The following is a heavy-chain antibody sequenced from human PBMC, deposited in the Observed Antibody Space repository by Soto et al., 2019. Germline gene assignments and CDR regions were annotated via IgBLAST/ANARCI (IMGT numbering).Heavy chain of an antibody. CDR3: ARDFNYAPSKYYYYYDYMDV. D-gene: IGHD4-4*01. J-gene: IGHJ6*03. CDR1: GYTFTSYY. CDR2: INPSGGST. Sequence: QVQLVQSGAEVKKPGASVKVSCKASGYTFTSYYMHWVRQAPGQGLEWMGIINPSGGSTSYAQKFQGRVTMTRDTSTSTVYMELSSLRSEDTAVYYCARDFNYAPSKYYYYYDYMDVWGKGTTVTVSS. V-gene: IGHV1-46*03.